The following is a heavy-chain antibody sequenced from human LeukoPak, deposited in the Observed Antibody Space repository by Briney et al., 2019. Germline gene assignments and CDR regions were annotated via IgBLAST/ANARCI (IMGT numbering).Heavy chain of an antibody. CDR1: GFTFSSYD. D-gene: IGHD3-22*01. CDR3: ARGGASSGYYRSFDY. J-gene: IGHJ4*02. Sequence: GGSLRLSCAASGFTFSSYDMHWVRQATGKGLEWVSAIGTAGDTYYPGSVKGRFTISRENAKNSLYLQMNSLRAGDTAVYYCARGGASSGYYRSFDYWGQGTLVTVSS. CDR2: IGTAGDT. V-gene: IGHV3-13*01.